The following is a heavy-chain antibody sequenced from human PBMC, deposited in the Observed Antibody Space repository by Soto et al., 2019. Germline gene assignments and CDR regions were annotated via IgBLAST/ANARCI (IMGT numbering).Heavy chain of an antibody. CDR1: GFTFSSYN. Sequence: PGGSLRLSCAASGFTFSSYNMNWVRQAPGKGLEWVSSITTGGEYIFYADSVKGRFTISRDNAKNSVYLQMSSLRVENTAVYYCARDRQLVQDWLDAWGQGTLVTIRS. D-gene: IGHD6-13*01. CDR2: ITTGGEYI. V-gene: IGHV3-21*01. J-gene: IGHJ5*02. CDR3: ARDRQLVQDWLDA.